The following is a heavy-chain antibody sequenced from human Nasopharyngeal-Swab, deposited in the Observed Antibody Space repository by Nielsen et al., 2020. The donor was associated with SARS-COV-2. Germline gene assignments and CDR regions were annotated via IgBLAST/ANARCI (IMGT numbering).Heavy chain of an antibody. CDR1: GFTFSSYW. Sequence: GESLKISCAASGFTFSSYWMYWVRQAPGKGLVLVSRIYNDGSVTTYADSAKGRFTISRDNAKNTVYLQMNSLRAEDTAVYYCARADLLLGGSLDIWGQGTTVTVSS. CDR2: IYNDGSVT. V-gene: IGHV3-74*03. J-gene: IGHJ3*02. CDR3: ARADLLLGGSLDI. D-gene: IGHD1-26*01.